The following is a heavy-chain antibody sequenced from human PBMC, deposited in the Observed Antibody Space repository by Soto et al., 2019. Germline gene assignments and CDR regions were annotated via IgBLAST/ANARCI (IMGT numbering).Heavy chain of an antibody. CDR3: AHRPSGWYLFDY. CDR2: IYWNDDK. J-gene: IGHJ4*02. V-gene: IGHV2-5*01. CDR1: GFSLSTCGLG. D-gene: IGHD6-19*01. Sequence: QITLKESGPTLVRPTQTLTLTCTFSGFSLSTCGLGVGWIRQPPGQALEWLALIYWNDDKRYSPSLKARLTITKDTSKNQVVLTMTDMDPVDTATYYCAHRPSGWYLFDYWGQGTLVTVSS.